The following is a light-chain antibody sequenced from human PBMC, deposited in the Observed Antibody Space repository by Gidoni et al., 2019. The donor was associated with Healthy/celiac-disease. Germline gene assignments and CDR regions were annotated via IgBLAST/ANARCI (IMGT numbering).Light chain of an antibody. V-gene: IGKV1-9*01. CDR2: AAS. CDR3: QQLNSYLLT. Sequence: IQLTQSPSSLSASVGDRVTITCRASQGISSYLAWYPQKPGKAPKLLIYAASTLQSGVPSRFSGSGSGTDFTLTISSLQPEDFATYYCQQLNSYLLTFGGGTKVEIK. J-gene: IGKJ4*01. CDR1: QGISSY.